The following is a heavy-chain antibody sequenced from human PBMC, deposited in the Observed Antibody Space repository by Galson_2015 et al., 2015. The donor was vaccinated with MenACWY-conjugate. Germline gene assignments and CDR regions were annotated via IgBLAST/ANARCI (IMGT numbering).Heavy chain of an antibody. Sequence: SLRLSCAAAGITFISYAMSWVRQAPGKGLEWVSSISTTGGTTYYADSVKGRFTISRDNSKNTLYLQMNSLRAGDTAVYYCAQGAGSRWFDPWGQGTLVIVSS. CDR3: AQGAGSRWFDP. D-gene: IGHD3-10*01. V-gene: IGHV3-23*01. CDR2: ISTTGGTT. J-gene: IGHJ5*02. CDR1: GITFISYA.